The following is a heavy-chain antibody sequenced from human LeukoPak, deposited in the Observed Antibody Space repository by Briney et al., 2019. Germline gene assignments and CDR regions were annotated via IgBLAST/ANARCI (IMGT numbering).Heavy chain of an antibody. CDR2: INSDGKIT. V-gene: IGHV3-74*01. CDR1: GFTFSSYA. Sequence: GGSLRLSCAASGFTFSSYAMSWVRQAPGKGLVWVSGINSDGKITTYADSVKGRVTISRDNAKNTLYLQMNSLRAEDTAVYYCARGRGSSSEDYWGQGTLVTVSS. CDR3: ARGRGSSSEDY. D-gene: IGHD6-6*01. J-gene: IGHJ4*02.